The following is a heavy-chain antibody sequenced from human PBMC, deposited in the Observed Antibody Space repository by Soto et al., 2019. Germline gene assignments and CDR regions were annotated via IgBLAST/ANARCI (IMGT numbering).Heavy chain of an antibody. CDR1: GGSFSGYY. Sequence: QVQLQQWGAGLLKPSETLSLTCAVYGGSFSGYYWSWIRQPPGKGLEWIGEINHSGSTNYHPSLKSRVTISVDTSKNQFSLKLSSVTAADTAVYYCARTRYYYGSGSYGPPDYWGQGTLVTVSS. V-gene: IGHV4-34*01. J-gene: IGHJ4*02. D-gene: IGHD3-10*01. CDR2: INHSGST. CDR3: ARTRYYYGSGSYGPPDY.